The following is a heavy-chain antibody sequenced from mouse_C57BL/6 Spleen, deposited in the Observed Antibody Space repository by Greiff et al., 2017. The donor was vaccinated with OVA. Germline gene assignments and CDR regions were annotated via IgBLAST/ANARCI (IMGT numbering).Heavy chain of an antibody. CDR1: GYTFTDYE. CDR2: IDPETGGT. Sequence: VKLQESGAELVRPGASVTLSCKASGYTFTDYEMHWVKQTPVHGLEWIGAIDPETGGTAYNQKFKGKAILTADKSSSTAYMELRSLTSEDSAVYYCTRSGDYDGYYFDYWGQGTTLTVSS. V-gene: IGHV1-15*01. D-gene: IGHD2-4*01. CDR3: TRSGDYDGYYFDY. J-gene: IGHJ2*01.